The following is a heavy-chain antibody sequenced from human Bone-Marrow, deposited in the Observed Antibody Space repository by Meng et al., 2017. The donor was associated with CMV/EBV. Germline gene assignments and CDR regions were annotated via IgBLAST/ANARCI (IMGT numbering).Heavy chain of an antibody. D-gene: IGHD6-13*01. CDR3: ARLIRGGAAGYFDY. J-gene: IGHJ4*02. V-gene: IGHV4-59*01. Sequence: SETLSLTCTVSGGSISSYYWSWIRQPPGKGLEWIGYIYYSGSTNYNPSLKSRVTISVDTSKTQFSLKLSSVTAADTAVYYCARLIRGGAAGYFDYWGQGTLVTVSS. CDR1: GGSISSYY. CDR2: IYYSGST.